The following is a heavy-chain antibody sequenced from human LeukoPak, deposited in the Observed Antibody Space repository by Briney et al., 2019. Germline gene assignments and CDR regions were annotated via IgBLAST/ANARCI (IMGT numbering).Heavy chain of an antibody. CDR1: GGSISSGGYY. Sequence: SETLSLTCTVSGGSISSGGYYWGWIRQPPGKGLEWMGSIDYSVNTYDNPSRKRRFTLSVDTSKNQFSLILNSVTAADTAVYYCARTKDIAILRGFAYWGQGNLVTVSS. V-gene: IGHV4-39*07. CDR3: ARTKDIAILRGFAY. D-gene: IGHD5-18*01. J-gene: IGHJ4*02. CDR2: IDYSVNT.